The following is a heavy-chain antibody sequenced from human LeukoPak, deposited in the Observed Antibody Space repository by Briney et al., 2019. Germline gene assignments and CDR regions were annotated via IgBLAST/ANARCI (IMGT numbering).Heavy chain of an antibody. CDR1: GFTFSNAW. CDR2: IKSKTDGGTT. J-gene: IGHJ6*02. Sequence: GGSLRLSCAASGFTFSNAWMSWVRHAPGKGLEWVGRIKSKTDGGTTDYAAPVKGRFTISRDDSKNTLYLQMNSLKTEDTAVYYCTTALMTTVTDYYYGMDVWGQGTTVTVSS. D-gene: IGHD4-17*01. V-gene: IGHV3-15*01. CDR3: TTALMTTVTDYYYGMDV.